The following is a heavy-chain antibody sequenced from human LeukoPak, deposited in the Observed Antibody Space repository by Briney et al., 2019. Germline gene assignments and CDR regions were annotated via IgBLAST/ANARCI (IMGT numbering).Heavy chain of an antibody. Sequence: SETLSLTCTVSGGSISSYYRSWIRQPAGKGLEWIGRIYTSGSTNYNPSLKSRVTMSVDTSKNQFSLKLSSVTAADTAVYYCASSKPGTGWFDPWGQGTLVTVSS. CDR3: ASSKPGTGWFDP. V-gene: IGHV4-4*07. J-gene: IGHJ5*02. D-gene: IGHD3-10*01. CDR1: GGSISSYY. CDR2: IYTSGST.